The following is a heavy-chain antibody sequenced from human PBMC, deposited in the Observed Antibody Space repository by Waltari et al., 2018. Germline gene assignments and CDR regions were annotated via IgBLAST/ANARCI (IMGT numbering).Heavy chain of an antibody. Sequence: QVQLQESRPGLVKPSETLALTCTVSGHSISNTFGVWIRQAPGGGLDWIGFMYYSGSPYYNPSLGSRVTISVDRAQNQLSLKLTSATAADTAVYYCARLLGDGALDVWGQGTKVTVSS. CDR3: ARLLGDGALDV. CDR1: GHSISNTF. J-gene: IGHJ3*01. D-gene: IGHD3-16*01. V-gene: IGHV4-59*08. CDR2: MYYSGSP.